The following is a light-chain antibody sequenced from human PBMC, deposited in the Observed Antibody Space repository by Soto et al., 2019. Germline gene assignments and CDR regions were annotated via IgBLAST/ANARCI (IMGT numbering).Light chain of an antibody. CDR3: QQYARPPFA. CDR1: QRISNSY. Sequence: EIVLTQSPGTLSLSPGERATLSCRGSQRISNSYLAWYQQKPGQAPRLLLYDASSRATGIPDRVSGSGSGTAFTLTISRLEPEDFAVYYCQQYARPPFAFGQGTKVEIK. CDR2: DAS. J-gene: IGKJ2*01. V-gene: IGKV3-20*01.